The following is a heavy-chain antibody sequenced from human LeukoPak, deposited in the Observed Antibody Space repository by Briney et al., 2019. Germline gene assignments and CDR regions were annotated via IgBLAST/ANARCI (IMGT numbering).Heavy chain of an antibody. CDR2: MSYSGST. CDR1: GGSIRGYY. Sequence: PSETLSLTCTVSGGSIRGYYWSWIRQPPGKGLEWIGYMSYSGSTKYSPPLRSRVTISVDTSKNQFSLKLTSVTAADTAVYYCARDICGGDCYDYGMDVWGQGTTVTVSS. J-gene: IGHJ6*02. V-gene: IGHV4-59*01. D-gene: IGHD2-21*01. CDR3: ARDICGGDCYDYGMDV.